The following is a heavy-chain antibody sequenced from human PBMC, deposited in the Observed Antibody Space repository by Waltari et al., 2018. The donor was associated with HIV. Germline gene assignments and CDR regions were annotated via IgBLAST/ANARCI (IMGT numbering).Heavy chain of an antibody. CDR3: ARGDGVVPAGNGPFDY. V-gene: IGHV4-59*01. Sequence: QVQLQESGPGLVKPSETPSLTCTVSGGSISSYYWSWIRQPPGKGLEWIGYIYYSGSTNYNPSLKSRVTISVDTSKNQFSLKLSSVTAADTAVYYCARGDGVVPAGNGPFDYWGQGTLVTVSS. CDR1: GGSISSYY. D-gene: IGHD2-2*01. J-gene: IGHJ4*02. CDR2: IYYSGST.